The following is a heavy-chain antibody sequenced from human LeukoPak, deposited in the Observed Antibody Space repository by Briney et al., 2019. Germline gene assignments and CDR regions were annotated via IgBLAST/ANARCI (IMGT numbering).Heavy chain of an antibody. CDR2: INPNSGGT. J-gene: IGHJ5*02. CDR3: ARLDYWRLWFDP. CDR1: GYTFTGYY. V-gene: IGHV1-2*02. D-gene: IGHD3-3*01. Sequence: ASVKVSCKASGYTFTGYYMHWVRQAPGQGLEWMGWINPNSGGTNYAQKFQGRVTMTRDTSISTAYMELSRLRSDDTAVYCCARLDYWRLWFDPWGQGTLVTVSS.